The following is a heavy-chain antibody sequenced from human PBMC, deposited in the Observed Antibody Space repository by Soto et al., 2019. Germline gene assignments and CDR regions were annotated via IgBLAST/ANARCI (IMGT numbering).Heavy chain of an antibody. J-gene: IGHJ4*02. Sequence: GESLKISCKGSGYTFTSYWVGWVRQMPGKGLEWMGIIYPGDSDTRYSPSFQGQVTISADKSITTAYLQWSSLKASDTAIYYCARQTTFLRAPDFWGQGTLVTVSS. CDR2: IYPGDSDT. CDR3: ARQTTFLRAPDF. V-gene: IGHV5-51*01. D-gene: IGHD3-3*01. CDR1: GYTFTSYW.